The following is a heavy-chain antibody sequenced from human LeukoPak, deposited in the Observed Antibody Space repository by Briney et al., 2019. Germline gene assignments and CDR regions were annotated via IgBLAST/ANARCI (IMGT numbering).Heavy chain of an antibody. J-gene: IGHJ4*02. Sequence: SETLSLTCTVSGGSISTYYWSWIRQAPGKGLEWIGYIYNSGSTKYNPSLKSRVTMSIDTSKNQFSLNLNSVTAADTAVYYCARHGDSWTFDYWGQGTLVTVSS. V-gene: IGHV4-59*08. D-gene: IGHD6-13*01. CDR2: IYNSGST. CDR1: GGSISTYY. CDR3: ARHGDSWTFDY.